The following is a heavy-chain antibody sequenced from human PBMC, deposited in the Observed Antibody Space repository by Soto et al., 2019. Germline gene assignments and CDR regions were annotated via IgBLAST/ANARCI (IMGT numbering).Heavy chain of an antibody. V-gene: IGHV3-74*01. CDR3: ARGLYGAYGQDF. CDR2: IKGDEITT. Sequence: GGSLRLSCAASGFTFSSYWIHWVRQAPGKGLVWVSRIKGDEITTNYADSVKGRFTISRDNAKNTVFLQMHSLRAEDTALYYCARGLYGAYGQDFWGQGILVAVSS. D-gene: IGHD4-17*01. J-gene: IGHJ4*02. CDR1: GFTFSSYW.